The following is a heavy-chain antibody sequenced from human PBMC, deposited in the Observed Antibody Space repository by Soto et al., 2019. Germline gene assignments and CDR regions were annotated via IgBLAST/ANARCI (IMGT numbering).Heavy chain of an antibody. D-gene: IGHD3-3*01. V-gene: IGHV4-4*07. CDR2: IYSSGGT. Sequence: PSETLSLTCTVSGGAIGGYYWTWIRQSAGKGLEWIGRIYSSGGTKYNPSLQSRVTMSLDTSKNQFSLRLSSVTAADTAVYYCARGQRFSDSFDPWGQGTLVTVSS. CDR3: ARGQRFSDSFDP. CDR1: GGAIGGYY. J-gene: IGHJ5*02.